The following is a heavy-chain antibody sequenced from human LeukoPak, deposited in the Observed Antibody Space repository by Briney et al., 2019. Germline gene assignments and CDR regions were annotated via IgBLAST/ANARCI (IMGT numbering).Heavy chain of an antibody. V-gene: IGHV3-48*03. CDR3: ARGLMGGWPHFDY. J-gene: IGHJ4*02. CDR1: GFTFSSYE. Sequence: PGGSLRLSCAASGFTFSSYEMNWVRQAPGKGLEWVSYISSSGSTIYYADSVKGRFTISRDNAKNSVYLQMNGPRAEDTALYYCARGLMGGWPHFDYWGQGTLVTVSS. CDR2: ISSSGSTI. D-gene: IGHD2-8*01.